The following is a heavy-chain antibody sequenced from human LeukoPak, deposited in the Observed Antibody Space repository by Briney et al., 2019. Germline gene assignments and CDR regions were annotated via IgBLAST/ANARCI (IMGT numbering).Heavy chain of an antibody. CDR1: GGSLSRGGYY. J-gene: IGHJ6*03. CDR2: IYYSGST. V-gene: IGHV4-31*03. CDR3: AREWSPYYMDV. Sequence: SETLSLTCSVSGGSLSRGGYYWSWIRQHPGKGLEWIGNIYYSGSTYYNPSLKSRVTISVDTSKSQLSLNLSSVTAADTAVYYCAREWSPYYMDVWGKGTTVTVSS. D-gene: IGHD2-15*01.